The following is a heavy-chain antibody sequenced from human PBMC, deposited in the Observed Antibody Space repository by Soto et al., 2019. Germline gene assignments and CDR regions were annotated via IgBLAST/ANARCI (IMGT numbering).Heavy chain of an antibody. CDR2: ILPGDSYT. CDR3: ATLDGTGSYRDLYFDI. CDR1: GYNFASHW. V-gene: IGHV5-51*01. Sequence: GESLKISCKGSGYNFASHWIGWVRLMPGKGLEWMGIILPGDSYTTYSPSFQGQVTVSADQSISTVYLQWSSLKASDTAMYYCATLDGTGSYRDLYFDIWGQRTPVTVSS. J-gene: IGHJ4*02. D-gene: IGHD1-26*01.